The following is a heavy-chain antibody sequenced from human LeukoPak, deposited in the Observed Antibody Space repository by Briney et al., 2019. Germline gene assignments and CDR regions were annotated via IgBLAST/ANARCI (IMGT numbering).Heavy chain of an antibody. D-gene: IGHD6-13*01. J-gene: IGHJ4*02. CDR2: ISSSGSTI. V-gene: IGHV3-11*01. CDR1: GFTFSDYY. CDR3: ARFQGSSSWLYYFDF. Sequence: GGSLRLSCAASGFTFSDYYMSWIRQAPGKGLEWVSYISSSGSTIYYADSVKGRFTISRDNAKNSLYLQMNSLRAEDTDVYYCARFQGSSSWLYYFDFWGQGALVTVSS.